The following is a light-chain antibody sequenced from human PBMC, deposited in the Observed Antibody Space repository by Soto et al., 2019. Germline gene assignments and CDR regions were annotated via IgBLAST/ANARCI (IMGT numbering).Light chain of an antibody. Sequence: EIVLTQSPGTLSLSPGERATLSCRASQSISSSYLAWYQQKPGQAPRLLIYGASRRATGIPDRFSGSGSGTEFTLTISSLQSEDFAIYYCQRYNNWPLTFGGGTKV. J-gene: IGKJ4*01. CDR1: QSISSSY. V-gene: IGKV3D-15*01. CDR2: GAS. CDR3: QRYNNWPLT.